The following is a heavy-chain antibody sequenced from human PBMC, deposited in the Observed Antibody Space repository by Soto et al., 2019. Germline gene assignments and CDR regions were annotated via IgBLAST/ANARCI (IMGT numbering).Heavy chain of an antibody. Sequence: EVQLVESGGGLVQPGGSLRLSCAASGFTFSSYAMHWVRQAPGKGLEYVSAISSNGGSTYYANSVKGRFTISRDNSKNTLYLQMGSLRAEDMAVYCCARQGRAVSSYYFDYWGQGTLVTVSS. CDR2: ISSNGGST. V-gene: IGHV3-64*01. CDR3: ARQGRAVSSYYFDY. D-gene: IGHD3-10*01. CDR1: GFTFSSYA. J-gene: IGHJ4*02.